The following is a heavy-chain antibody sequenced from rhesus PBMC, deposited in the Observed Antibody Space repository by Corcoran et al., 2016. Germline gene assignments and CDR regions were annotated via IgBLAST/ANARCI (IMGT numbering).Heavy chain of an antibody. Sequence: EVQLVESGGGLAKPGGSLRLACAASGFTFSDYYMDWVRQAPGKGLECVSRISNGGASTRYANSVKGIFTISRENAKNTLYFQMNSLRAEDTAVYYCARERISPYYFDYWGQGVLVTVSS. J-gene: IGHJ4*01. CDR1: GFTFSDYY. D-gene: IGHD2-15*01. CDR2: ISNGGAST. CDR3: ARERISPYYFDY. V-gene: IGHV3-178*01.